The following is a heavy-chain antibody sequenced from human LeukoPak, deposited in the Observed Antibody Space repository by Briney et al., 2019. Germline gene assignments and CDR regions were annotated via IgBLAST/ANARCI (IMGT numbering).Heavy chain of an antibody. J-gene: IGHJ5*02. CDR2: IKSDGSIA. CDR3: AKSDYFDP. CDR1: GFTFSDYW. D-gene: IGHD1-26*01. V-gene: IGHV3-74*01. Sequence: PGGSLRLSCAASGFTFSDYWMSWVRQAPGKGLVWVSRIKSDGSIATYADSVKGRFSISRDNAKNTLYPQMNSLRDEDTAFYYCAKSDYFDPWGLGTLVTVSS.